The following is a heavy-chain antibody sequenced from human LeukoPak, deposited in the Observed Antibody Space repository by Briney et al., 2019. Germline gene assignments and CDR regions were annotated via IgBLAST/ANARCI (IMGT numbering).Heavy chain of an antibody. CDR1: GYTFTGYY. V-gene: IGHV1-2*02. Sequence: EATVKVSCKASGYTFTGYYMSWVRQAPGQGLEWMGWFNPNSGGTNYAQKFQGRVTMTRDTSISTAYMELTRLRSDDTAVYYCARDFIAAAAHNWFDPWGQGTLVTVSS. CDR2: FNPNSGGT. D-gene: IGHD6-13*01. CDR3: ARDFIAAAAHNWFDP. J-gene: IGHJ5*02.